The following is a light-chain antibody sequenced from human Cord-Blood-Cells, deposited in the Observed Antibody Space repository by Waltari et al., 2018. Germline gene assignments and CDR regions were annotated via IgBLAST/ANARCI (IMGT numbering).Light chain of an antibody. CDR3: QQGNSFPPL. CDR1: QGISSW. Sequence: TPITQSLSSVSASVGARVTITCRASQGISSWLSWYQQKPGKAPKLLIYAASSRQSGIPSRFSGSGSGTDFTLTISSLQPEDFAAYYCQQGNSFPPLFGGGTKVEIK. J-gene: IGKJ4*01. CDR2: AAS. V-gene: IGKV1-12*01.